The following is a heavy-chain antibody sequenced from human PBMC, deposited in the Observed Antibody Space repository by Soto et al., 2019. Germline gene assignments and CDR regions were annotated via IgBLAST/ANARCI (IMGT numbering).Heavy chain of an antibody. CDR2: INHSGST. Sequence: LSLTCAFYGGSFSGYYWSWIRQPPGKGLEWIGEINHSGSTNYNPSLKSRVTISVDTSKNQFSLKLSSVTAADTAVYYCARGRSEVLWFGELLPENWFDPWGQGTLVTVSS. J-gene: IGHJ5*02. CDR3: ARGRSEVLWFGELLPENWFDP. D-gene: IGHD3-10*01. V-gene: IGHV4-34*01. CDR1: GGSFSGYY.